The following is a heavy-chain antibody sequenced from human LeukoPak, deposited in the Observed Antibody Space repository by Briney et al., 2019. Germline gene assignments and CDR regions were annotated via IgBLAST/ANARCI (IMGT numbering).Heavy chain of an antibody. V-gene: IGHV1-18*01. D-gene: IGHD1-26*01. CDR1: GYTFTSYG. J-gene: IGHJ5*02. CDR2: ISAYNGNT. CDR3: ARVRRGSYSGWFDP. Sequence: ASVKVSCKASGYTFTSYGISWVRQAPGQGLEWMGWISAYNGNTNYAQKLQGRVTMTTDTSTSTAYMELRSLRSDDTAVYYCARVRRGSYSGWFDPWGQGTLVTVSS.